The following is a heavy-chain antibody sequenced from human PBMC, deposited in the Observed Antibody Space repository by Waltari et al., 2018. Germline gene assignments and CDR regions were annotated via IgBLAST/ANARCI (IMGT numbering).Heavy chain of an antibody. CDR1: GGSISSYY. CDR2: IYYSGST. J-gene: IGHJ4*02. CDR3: ARGVVPAAYFDY. Sequence: QVQLQESGPGLVKPSETLSLPCTVSGGSISSYYWSWIRQPPGKGLEWIGYIYYSGSTNYNPSLKSRVTISVDTSKNQFSLKLSSVTAADTAVYYCARGVVPAAYFDYWGQGTLVTVSS. V-gene: IGHV4-59*01. D-gene: IGHD2-2*01.